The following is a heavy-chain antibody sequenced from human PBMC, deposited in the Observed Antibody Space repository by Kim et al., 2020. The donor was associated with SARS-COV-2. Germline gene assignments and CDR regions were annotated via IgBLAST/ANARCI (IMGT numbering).Heavy chain of an antibody. CDR3: AKTEYGSGSYYYQALGY. D-gene: IGHD3-10*01. CDR2: IWYDGSNK. J-gene: IGHJ4*02. V-gene: IGHV3-33*06. CDR1: GFTFSSYG. Sequence: GGSLRLSCAASGFTFSSYGMHWVRQAPGKGLEWVAVIWYDGSNKYYADSVKGRFTISRDNSKNTLYLQMNSLRAEDTAVYYCAKTEYGSGSYYYQALGYWGQGTLVTVSS.